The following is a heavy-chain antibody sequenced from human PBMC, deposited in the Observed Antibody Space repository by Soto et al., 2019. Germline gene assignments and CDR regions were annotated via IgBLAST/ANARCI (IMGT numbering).Heavy chain of an antibody. CDR1: GFTFSSYG. CDR2: ISYDGSNK. CDR3: AKDRKYQLLHLDY. J-gene: IGHJ4*02. Sequence: GGSLRLSCAASGFTFSSYGMHWVRQAPGKGLEWVAVISYDGSNKYYADSVKGRFTISRDNSKNTLYLQMNSLRAEDTAVYYCAKDRKYQLLHLDYWGQGTLVTVSS. V-gene: IGHV3-30*18. D-gene: IGHD2-2*01.